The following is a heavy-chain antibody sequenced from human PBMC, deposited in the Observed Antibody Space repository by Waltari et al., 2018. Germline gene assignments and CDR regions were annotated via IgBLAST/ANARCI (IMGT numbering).Heavy chain of an antibody. CDR1: GGSISSHY. D-gene: IGHD3-22*01. Sequence: QVQLQESGPGLVKPSETLSLTCTVSGGSISSHYWSWIRQPPGKGLEWIGYIYYSGSTNYNPSLKSRVTISVDTSKNQFSLKLSSVTAADTAVYYCARGGDSSGYYSHYFDYWGQGTLVTVSS. V-gene: IGHV4-59*11. CDR3: ARGGDSSGYYSHYFDY. CDR2: IYYSGST. J-gene: IGHJ4*02.